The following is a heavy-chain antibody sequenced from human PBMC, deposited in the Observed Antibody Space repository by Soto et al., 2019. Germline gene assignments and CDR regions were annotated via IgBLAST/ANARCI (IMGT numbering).Heavy chain of an antibody. CDR3: ARGPVYLRSPTPYHYYGMDV. D-gene: IGHD3-16*02. Sequence: QVQLVESGGGVVQPGRSLRLSCAASGFTFSSYGMHWVRQAPGKGLEGVAVIWYDGSNKYYADSVTGRFTISRDNSNNTLYLHMNSLSAEDKAVNSCARGPVYLRSPTPYHYYGMDVWGQGTTVTVSS. V-gene: IGHV3-33*01. CDR1: GFTFSSYG. CDR2: IWYDGSNK. J-gene: IGHJ6*02.